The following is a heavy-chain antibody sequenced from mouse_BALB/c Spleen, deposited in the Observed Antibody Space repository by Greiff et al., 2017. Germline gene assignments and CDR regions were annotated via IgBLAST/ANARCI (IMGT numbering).Heavy chain of an antibody. CDR2: ILPGSGST. CDR3: ARAYGNYRWAMDY. V-gene: IGHV1-9*01. J-gene: IGHJ4*01. Sequence: QVQLQQSGAELMKPGASVKISCKATGYTFSSYWIEWVKQRPGHGLEWIGEILPGSGSTNYNEKFKGKATFTADTSSNTAYMQLSSLTSEDSAVYYCARAYGNYRWAMDYWGQGTSVTVSS. D-gene: IGHD2-1*01. CDR1: GYTFSSYW.